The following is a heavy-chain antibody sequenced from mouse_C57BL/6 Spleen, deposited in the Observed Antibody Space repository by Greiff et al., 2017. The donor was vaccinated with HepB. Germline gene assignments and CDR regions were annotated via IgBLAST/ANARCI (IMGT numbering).Heavy chain of an antibody. V-gene: IGHV1-64*01. CDR2: IHPNSGST. CDR3: AIYYGNYYYAMDY. J-gene: IGHJ4*01. CDR1: GYTFTSYW. D-gene: IGHD2-1*01. Sequence: QVQLQQPGAELVKPGASVKLSCKASGYTFTSYWMHWVKQRPGQGLEWIGMIHPNSGSTNYNEKFKSKATLTVDKSSSTAYMQLSSLTSEDSAVYYCAIYYGNYYYAMDYWGQGTSVTASS.